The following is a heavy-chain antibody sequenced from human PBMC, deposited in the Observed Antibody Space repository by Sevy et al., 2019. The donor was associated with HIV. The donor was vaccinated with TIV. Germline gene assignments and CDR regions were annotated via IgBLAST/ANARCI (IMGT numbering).Heavy chain of an antibody. J-gene: IGHJ3*02. CDR2: INGDGSST. CDR1: GFTFSSYW. D-gene: IGHD6-19*01. CDR3: ARWRAVAGSPHAFDI. V-gene: IGHV3-74*01. Sequence: GGSLRLSCAASGFTFSSYWMHWVRQAPGKGLMWVSRINGDGSSTSYADSVKGRFTISRDNAKNTLYLQMTSLRAEDTAVYYCARWRAVAGSPHAFDIWGQGTMVTVSS.